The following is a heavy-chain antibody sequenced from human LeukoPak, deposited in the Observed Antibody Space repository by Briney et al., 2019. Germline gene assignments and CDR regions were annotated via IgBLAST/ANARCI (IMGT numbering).Heavy chain of an antibody. CDR1: GFTFSTYT. CDR2: MSYDGTNE. Sequence: PGGSLRLSCAVSGFTFSTYTMHWVRQAPGKGLEWVAVMSYDGTNEYYADSVKGRFTISRDNSKDTLYLQMNSLRAEDTAVYYCARGAVRFLEWLSYYFDYWGQGTLVTVSS. J-gene: IGHJ4*02. D-gene: IGHD3-3*01. CDR3: ARGAVRFLEWLSYYFDY. V-gene: IGHV3-30-3*01.